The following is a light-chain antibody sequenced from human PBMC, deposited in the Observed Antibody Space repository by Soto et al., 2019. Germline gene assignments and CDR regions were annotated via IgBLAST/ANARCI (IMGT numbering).Light chain of an antibody. CDR2: DAS. CDR1: QSISSW. V-gene: IGKV1-5*01. J-gene: IGKJ1*01. Sequence: DIQMTQYPSTLSASVGDRVTITCRASQSISSWLAWYQQKPGKAPKLLIYDASSLESGVPSRFSGSGSGTEFIFTISSLQPDDFATYYCQQYNSYSPTFGQGTKVDIK. CDR3: QQYNSYSPT.